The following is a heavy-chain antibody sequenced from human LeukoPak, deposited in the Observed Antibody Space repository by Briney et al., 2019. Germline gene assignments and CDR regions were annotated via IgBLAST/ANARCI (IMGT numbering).Heavy chain of an antibody. Sequence: GGSLGLSCAASGFTFSSYAMSWVRQAPGKGLEWVSVIYSGGSTYYADSVKGRFTISRDNSKNTLYLQMNSLRAEDTAVYYCARDPPGDYWGQGTLVTVSS. J-gene: IGHJ4*02. CDR3: ARDPPGDY. D-gene: IGHD3-10*01. CDR2: IYSGGST. V-gene: IGHV3-66*01. CDR1: GFTFSSYA.